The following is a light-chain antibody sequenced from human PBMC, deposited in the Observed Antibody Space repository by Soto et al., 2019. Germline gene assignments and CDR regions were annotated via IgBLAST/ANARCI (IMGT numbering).Light chain of an antibody. Sequence: IQLTQSPSSLSASVGDRVTITCRASQDIAIYLAWYQQKPGEAPKLLIYAASSLQSGVPSRFSGSGSGTDFTLTISSLQPEDFASYYCQQSFSTPPTFGQGTKVDIK. CDR1: QDIAIY. V-gene: IGKV1-39*01. CDR3: QQSFSTPPT. J-gene: IGKJ1*01. CDR2: AAS.